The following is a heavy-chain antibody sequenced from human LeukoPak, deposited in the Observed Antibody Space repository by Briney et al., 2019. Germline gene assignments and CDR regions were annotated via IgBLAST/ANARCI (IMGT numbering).Heavy chain of an antibody. J-gene: IGHJ6*02. Sequence: SETLSLTCTVSGGSISSYYWSWIRQPAGKGLEWIGRIYTSGSTNYNPSLKSRVTMSVDTSKNQFSLKLSSVTAADTAVYYCARLSYLSTQNYDILTDYYYYGMDVWAKGPRSPSP. CDR3: ARLSYLSTQNYDILTDYYYYGMDV. V-gene: IGHV4-4*07. CDR1: GGSISSYY. CDR2: IYTSGST. D-gene: IGHD3-9*01.